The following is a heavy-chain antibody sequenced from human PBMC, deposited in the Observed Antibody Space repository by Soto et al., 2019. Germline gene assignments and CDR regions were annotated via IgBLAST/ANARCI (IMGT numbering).Heavy chain of an antibody. CDR2: IYYSGST. V-gene: IGHV4-59*01. CDR3: ARDKGTSYYDSSGYSGPNWFDP. Sequence: PSETLSLTCTVSGGSISSYYWSWIRQPPGKGLEWIGYIYYSGSTNYNPSLKSRVTISVDTSKNQFSLKLSSVTAADTAVYYCARDKGTSYYDSSGYSGPNWFDPWGQGTLVTVS. J-gene: IGHJ5*02. CDR1: GGSISSYY. D-gene: IGHD3-22*01.